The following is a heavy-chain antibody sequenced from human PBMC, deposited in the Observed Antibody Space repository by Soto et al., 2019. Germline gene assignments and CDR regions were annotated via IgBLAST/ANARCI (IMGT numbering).Heavy chain of an antibody. CDR1: GGSIGSGGYY. CDR3: ARDLRYGDFESYGMDV. CDR2: IYYSGST. J-gene: IGHJ6*02. D-gene: IGHD4-17*01. Sequence: QVQLQESGPGLVKPSQTLSLTCTVSGGSIGSGGYYWSWIRQHPGKGLEWIGYIYYSGSTYYNSSLKSRVTISVDTSKNQFSLKLSSVTAADTAVYYCARDLRYGDFESYGMDVWGQGTTVTVSS. V-gene: IGHV4-31*03.